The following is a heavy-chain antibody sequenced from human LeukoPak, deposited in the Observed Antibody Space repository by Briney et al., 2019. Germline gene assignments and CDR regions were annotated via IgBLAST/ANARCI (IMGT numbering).Heavy chain of an antibody. Sequence: SGGSLRLSCAASGFTFSSYAMSWVRQAPGKGLEWVSAISGSGGSTYYADSVKGRFTISRDNSKNTLYLQMSSLRDEDAAVYFCARGATYIYGPFDYWGQGILVTVSS. CDR3: ARGATYIYGPFDY. CDR2: ISGSGGST. J-gene: IGHJ4*02. V-gene: IGHV3-23*01. D-gene: IGHD5-18*01. CDR1: GFTFSSYA.